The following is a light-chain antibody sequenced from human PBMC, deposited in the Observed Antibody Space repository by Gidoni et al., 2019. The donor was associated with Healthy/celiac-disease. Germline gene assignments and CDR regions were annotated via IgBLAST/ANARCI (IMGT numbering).Light chain of an antibody. Sequence: QSVLTQPPSVSGAPGHRVTLSCTGSSSNIGAGYDVHWYQQLPGTAPKLLIYGNSNRPSGVPDRFSGSKSGTSASLAITGLQAEDEADYYCQSYDSSLSGVVFGGGTKLTVL. CDR3: QSYDSSLSGVV. CDR1: SSNIGAGYD. CDR2: GNS. V-gene: IGLV1-40*01. J-gene: IGLJ2*01.